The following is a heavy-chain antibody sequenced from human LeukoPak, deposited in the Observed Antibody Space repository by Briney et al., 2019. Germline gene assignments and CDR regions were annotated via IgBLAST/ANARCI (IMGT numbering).Heavy chain of an antibody. D-gene: IGHD3-22*01. J-gene: IGHJ5*02. Sequence: PSETLSLTCTVSGGSISSYYWSWIRQPPGKGLEWIGYIYYSGSTNYNPSLKSRVTISVDTSKNQFSLKLSSVTAADTAVYYSARSPYYYDSSGYYHWGQGTLVTVSS. CDR1: GGSISSYY. CDR2: IYYSGST. CDR3: ARSPYYYDSSGYYH. V-gene: IGHV4-59*01.